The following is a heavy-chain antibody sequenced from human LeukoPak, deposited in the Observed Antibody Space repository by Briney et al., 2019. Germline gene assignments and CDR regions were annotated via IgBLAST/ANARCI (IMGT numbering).Heavy chain of an antibody. D-gene: IGHD6-19*01. CDR3: ARDSSGWYLQYFQH. CDR2: ISSSGSTI. J-gene: IGHJ1*01. Sequence: GGSLRLSCAASGFTFSDYYMSWIRQAPGKGLEWVSYISSSGSTIHYADSVKGRFTISRDNAKNSLYLQMNSLRAEDTAVYYCARDSSGWYLQYFQHWGQGTLVTVSS. V-gene: IGHV3-11*01. CDR1: GFTFSDYY.